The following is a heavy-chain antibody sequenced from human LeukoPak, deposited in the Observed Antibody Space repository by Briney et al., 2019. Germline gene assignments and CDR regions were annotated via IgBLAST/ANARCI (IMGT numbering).Heavy chain of an antibody. J-gene: IGHJ3*02. V-gene: IGHV4-61*05. CDR2: INYSGST. CDR3: ARRGVGATTWDAFDI. CDR1: GDSITTSSYY. Sequence: PSETLSLTCTVSGDSITTSSYYWGWIRQPPGKGLEWIGYINYSGSTNYSPSLESRVTISLDTSKNQFSLQLSSVTAADTAVYYCARRGVGATTWDAFDIWGQGTLVTVSS. D-gene: IGHD1-26*01.